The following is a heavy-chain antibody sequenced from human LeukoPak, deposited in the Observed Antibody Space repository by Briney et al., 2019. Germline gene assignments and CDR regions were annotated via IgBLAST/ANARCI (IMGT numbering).Heavy chain of an antibody. CDR3: AGTIGDYYYGSGSYYNVFADY. CDR1: GSTVSSNY. CDR2: IYSGGST. V-gene: IGHV3-53*01. J-gene: IGHJ4*02. D-gene: IGHD3-10*01. Sequence: PGGSLRLSCAASGSTVSSNYMSWVRQAPGKGLEWVSVIYSGGSTYYADSVKGRFTISRDNSKNTLYLQMNSLRAEDTAVYYCAGTIGDYYYGSGSYYNVFADYWGQGTLVTVSS.